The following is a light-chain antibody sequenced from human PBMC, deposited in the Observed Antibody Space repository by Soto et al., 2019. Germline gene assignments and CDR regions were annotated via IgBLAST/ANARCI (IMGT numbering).Light chain of an antibody. CDR2: AAS. Sequence: DIQMTQSPSSVSAAVGERVTITCRASQVMSSWLAWYQQKPGKAPKLLIFAASTLQSGVPSRFSGSGSRTDFTLTITSLQPEDIGTYYCQQTDTLPSTFGQGTSLEIK. V-gene: IGKV1D-12*01. CDR1: QVMSSW. J-gene: IGKJ5*01. CDR3: QQTDTLPST.